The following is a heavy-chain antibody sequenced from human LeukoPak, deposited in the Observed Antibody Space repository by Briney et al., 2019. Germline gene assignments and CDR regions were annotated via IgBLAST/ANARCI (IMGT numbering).Heavy chain of an antibody. CDR2: IWYDGSNK. J-gene: IGHJ4*02. Sequence: PGRSLRLSCAASGFTFSSYGMHWVRQAPGKGLEWVAVIWYDGSNKYYADSVKGRFTISRDNSKNTLYLQMNSLRAEDTAVYYCAKCGSGSLHFDYWGQGTLVTVSS. CDR1: GFTFSSYG. CDR3: AKCGSGSLHFDY. V-gene: IGHV3-33*06. D-gene: IGHD3-10*01.